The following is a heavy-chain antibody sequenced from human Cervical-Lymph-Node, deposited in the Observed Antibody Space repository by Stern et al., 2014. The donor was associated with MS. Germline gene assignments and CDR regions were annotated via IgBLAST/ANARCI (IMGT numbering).Heavy chain of an antibody. J-gene: IGHJ4*02. CDR1: GFTFTNAW. V-gene: IGHV3-15*01. D-gene: IGHD2-15*01. CDR3: KTNIL. Sequence: VQLMQSGGGLVKPGGSLRLSCAASGFTFTNAWMSWVRQAPGKGLEWVGRIKSENDGGTIDYAAPVIGRFTISRDDSKKTLVLQMNSLKSEDTAVYYCKTNILWGQGTLVTVSS. CDR2: IKSENDGGTI.